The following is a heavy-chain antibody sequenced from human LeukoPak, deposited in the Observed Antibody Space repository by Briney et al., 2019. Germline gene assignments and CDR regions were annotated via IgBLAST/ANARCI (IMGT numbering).Heavy chain of an antibody. Sequence: GSSVKVSCKASGGTFSSYAISWVRQAPGQGLEWMGGIIPIFGTENYAQKFQGRVTITADKSTSTAYMELSSLRSEDTAVYYCARLEDYGGGAPFDYWGQGTLVTVSS. J-gene: IGHJ4*02. CDR3: ARLEDYGGGAPFDY. CDR2: IIPIFGTE. V-gene: IGHV1-69*06. CDR1: GGTFSSYA. D-gene: IGHD4-23*01.